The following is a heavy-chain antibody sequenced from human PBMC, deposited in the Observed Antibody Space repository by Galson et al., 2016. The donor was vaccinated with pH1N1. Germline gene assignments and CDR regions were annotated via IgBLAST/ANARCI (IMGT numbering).Heavy chain of an antibody. Sequence: SCKASGYTFTFTGYFIHWVRQAPGQGLEFEWMGRINPYSGDTDFAQNFQGRGTMTRDTSIGTAYMEVSRLTSDDTAIYYCARDVAPPGHYAMDVWAKGPRSPSP. CDR3: ARDVAPPGHYAMDV. CDR1: GYTFTFTGYF. V-gene: IGHV1-2*06. CDR2: INPYSGDT. J-gene: IGHJ6*02.